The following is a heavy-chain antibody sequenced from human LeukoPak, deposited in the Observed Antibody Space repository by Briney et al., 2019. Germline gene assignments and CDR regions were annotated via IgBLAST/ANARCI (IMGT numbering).Heavy chain of an antibody. D-gene: IGHD4-17*01. Sequence: GGSLRLSCAASGFTFSSYSMNWVRQAPGKGLEWVSSISSSSYIYYADSVKGRFTISRDNAKNSLYLQMNSLRAEDTAVYYCARDGRTGYGDYGNYYYYGMDVWGQGTTVTLSS. CDR3: ARDGRTGYGDYGNYYYYGMDV. CDR1: GFTFSSYS. J-gene: IGHJ6*02. V-gene: IGHV3-21*01. CDR2: ISSSSYI.